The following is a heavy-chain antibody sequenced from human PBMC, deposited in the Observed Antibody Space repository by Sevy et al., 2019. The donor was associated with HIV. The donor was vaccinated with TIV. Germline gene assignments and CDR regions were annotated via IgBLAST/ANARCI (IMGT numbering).Heavy chain of an antibody. J-gene: IGHJ4*02. CDR1: GFIFSDYY. CDR3: ARESWNTDLDY. V-gene: IGHV3-11*01. CDR2: ISSTRGSTT. D-gene: IGHD5-18*01. Sequence: GGSLRLSCAGSGFIFSDYYMSWIRQAPGKGLEWISYISSTRGSTTHYAASVKGRFTISRVNAKNSLYLQMNSLRVEDTAVYYCARESWNTDLDYWGQGTLVTVSS.